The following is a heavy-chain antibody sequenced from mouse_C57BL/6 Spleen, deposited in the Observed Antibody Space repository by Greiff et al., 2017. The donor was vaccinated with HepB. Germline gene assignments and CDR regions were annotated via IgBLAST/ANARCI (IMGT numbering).Heavy chain of an antibody. J-gene: IGHJ4*01. Sequence: VQLQQSGPELVKPGASVKIPCKASGYTFTDYNMDWVKQSHGKSLEWIGDINPNNGGTIYNQKFKGKATLTVDKSSSTAYMELRSLTSEDTAVYYCARSRGHYGSSYYYAMDYWGQGTSVTVSS. V-gene: IGHV1-18*01. CDR2: INPNNGGT. CDR3: ARSRGHYGSSYYYAMDY. D-gene: IGHD1-1*01. CDR1: GYTFTDYN.